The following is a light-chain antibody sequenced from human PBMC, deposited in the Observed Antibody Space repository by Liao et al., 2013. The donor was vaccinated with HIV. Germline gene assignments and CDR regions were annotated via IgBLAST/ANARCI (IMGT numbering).Light chain of an antibody. V-gene: IGLV3-1*01. CDR3: QAWDRSTHVV. CDR2: QDT. Sequence: SYELTPAPSVSVSPGQTATITCSGEKLGEKYVSWYQQKPGQSPVLVLYQDTKRPPGIPERFSGSNSGNTATLTISGTQAMDEADYYCQAWDRSTHVVFGGGTKLTVL. CDR1: KLGEKY. J-gene: IGLJ2*01.